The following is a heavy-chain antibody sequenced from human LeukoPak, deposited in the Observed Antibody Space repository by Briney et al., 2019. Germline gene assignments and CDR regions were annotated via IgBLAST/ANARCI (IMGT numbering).Heavy chain of an antibody. J-gene: IGHJ6*03. Sequence: GASVKVSCKASGYTFTGYYMHWVRQAPGQGLEWMGRINPNSGGTNYAQKFQGRVTMTRDTSISTAYMELSRLRSDDTAVYYCARGYSSSWRWRGSYYMDVWGKGTTVTVSS. CDR1: GYTFTGYY. D-gene: IGHD6-13*01. V-gene: IGHV1-2*06. CDR3: ARGYSSSWRWRGSYYMDV. CDR2: INPNSGGT.